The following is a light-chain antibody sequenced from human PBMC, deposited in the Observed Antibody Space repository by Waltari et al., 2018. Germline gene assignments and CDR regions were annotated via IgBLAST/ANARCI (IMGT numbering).Light chain of an antibody. J-gene: IGKJ4*01. CDR1: QDLRND. Sequence: AIQMTQSPSSLSVSVGDRVTITCRASQDLRNDLGWYQQKPGTAPKVLIYAASTLQSGVPSRYSGSGSGTDFTLTISSLQPDDFATYYCLQDLTYPLTFGGGTKVEIK. CDR2: AAS. V-gene: IGKV1-6*01. CDR3: LQDLTYPLT.